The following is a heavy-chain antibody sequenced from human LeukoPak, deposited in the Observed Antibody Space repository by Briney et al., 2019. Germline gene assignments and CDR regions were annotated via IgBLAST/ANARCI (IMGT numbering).Heavy chain of an antibody. CDR2: IYSGGST. CDR1: GFTVSSNY. CDR3: AKDLTYSGYYSY. D-gene: IGHD5-12*01. Sequence: HSGGSLRLSCAASGFTVSSNYMSWVRQAPGKGLEWVSVIYSGGSTYYADSVKGRFTISRDNSKNTLYLQMNSLRAEDTAVYYCAKDLTYSGYYSYWGQGTLVTVSS. V-gene: IGHV3-53*01. J-gene: IGHJ4*02.